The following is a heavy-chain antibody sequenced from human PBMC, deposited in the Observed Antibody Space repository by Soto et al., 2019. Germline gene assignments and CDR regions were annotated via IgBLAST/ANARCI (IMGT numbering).Heavy chain of an antibody. V-gene: IGHV3-30-3*01. J-gene: IGHJ5*02. CDR3: ARDLHTVPIRNNWFDP. CDR1: GFTFSSYA. D-gene: IGHD2-2*01. Sequence: QVQLVESGGGVVQPGRSLRLSCAASGFTFSSYAMHWVRQAPGKGLEWVAVISYDGSNKYYADSVKGRFTISRENSKKTLYLQMNSLSAEATAVYYCARDLHTVPIRNNWFDPWGQGTLVTVSS. CDR2: ISYDGSNK.